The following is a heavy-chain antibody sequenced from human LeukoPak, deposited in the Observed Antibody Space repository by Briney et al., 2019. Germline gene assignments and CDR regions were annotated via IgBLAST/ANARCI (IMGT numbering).Heavy chain of an antibody. CDR3: ARGGYYGSGNDFRFDP. Sequence: ASVKVSCKASGYTFTGYYMHWVRQAPGQGLEWMGWINPNSGGTNYAQQFQGRLTMTRDTSISTAYMELSRLRSDDTAVYYCARGGYYGSGNDFRFDPWGQGTLVTVSS. CDR1: GYTFTGYY. CDR2: INPNSGGT. D-gene: IGHD3-10*01. V-gene: IGHV1-2*02. J-gene: IGHJ5*02.